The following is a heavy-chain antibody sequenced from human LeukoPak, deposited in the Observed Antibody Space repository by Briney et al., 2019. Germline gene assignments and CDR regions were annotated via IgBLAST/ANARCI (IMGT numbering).Heavy chain of an antibody. V-gene: IGHV5-51*01. CDR3: ARQNRYGSGWYEGGFDY. Sequence: GESLKISCKGSGYSFTNYWIGWVRQMPGKGLEWMGIIYPGDSDTRYSPSFQGQVTVSADKSITTAYLQWSSLKASDTAMYYCARQNRYGSGWYEGGFDYWAQGILVTVSS. CDR1: GYSFTNYW. CDR2: IYPGDSDT. D-gene: IGHD6-19*01. J-gene: IGHJ4*02.